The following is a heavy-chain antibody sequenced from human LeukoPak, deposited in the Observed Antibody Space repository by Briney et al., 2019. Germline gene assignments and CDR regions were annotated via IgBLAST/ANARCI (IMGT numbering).Heavy chain of an antibody. J-gene: IGHJ6*02. CDR1: GFTFKTHA. CDR3: AKSPQNYYGSGSYLFMDV. CDR2: IDDSGVIR. Sequence: GGSLRLSCAASGFTFKTHAMSWVRQAPGKGLEWVSRIDDSGVIRSYADSVKGRFTISRDNSKNTLYLQMSSLRAEDTAVYYCAKSPQNYYGSGSYLFMDVWGQGTTVTVSS. V-gene: IGHV3-23*01. D-gene: IGHD3-10*01.